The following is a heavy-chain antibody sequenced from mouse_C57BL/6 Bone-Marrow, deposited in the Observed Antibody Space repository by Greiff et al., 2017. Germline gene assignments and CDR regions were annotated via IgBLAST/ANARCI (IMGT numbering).Heavy chain of an antibody. D-gene: IGHD1-1*01. Sequence: EVQLQQSGPELVKPGASVKISCKASGYTFTDYYMNWVKQSHGKSLEWIGDINPNNGGTSYNQKFKGKATLTVDKSSSTAYMELRSLTSEDSAVYYCARWGTVVATDAMDYWGKGTSVTVSS. V-gene: IGHV1-26*01. CDR2: INPNNGGT. J-gene: IGHJ4*01. CDR1: GYTFTDYY. CDR3: ARWGTVVATDAMDY.